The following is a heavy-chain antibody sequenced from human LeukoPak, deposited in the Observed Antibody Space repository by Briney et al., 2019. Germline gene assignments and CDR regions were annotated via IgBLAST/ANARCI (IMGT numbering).Heavy chain of an antibody. CDR2: ISSSGSTI. CDR3: ARDQGIDYGMDV. Sequence: GGSLRLSCAASGFTFSSYVMNWVRQAPGKGLEWVSYISSSGSTIYYADSVKGRFTISRDNAKNSLYLQMNSLRAEDTAVYYCARDQGIDYGMDVWGQGTTVTVSS. D-gene: IGHD2-21*01. CDR1: GFTFSSYV. J-gene: IGHJ6*02. V-gene: IGHV3-48*03.